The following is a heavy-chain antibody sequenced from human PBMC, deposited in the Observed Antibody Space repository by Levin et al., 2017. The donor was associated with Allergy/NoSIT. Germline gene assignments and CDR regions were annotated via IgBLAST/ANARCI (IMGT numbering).Heavy chain of an antibody. D-gene: IGHD2-15*01. CDR3: ARAEVGAEH. Sequence: LRLSCKVSGGSISSGSYYWSWIRQPAAKGLEWIGRIYSSGSANYNPSLKSRVTISVDTSKNQFSLKLSSVTAADTAVYYCARAEVGAEHWGQGTLFTVSS. CDR2: IYSSGSA. J-gene: IGHJ4*02. CDR1: GGSISSGSYY. V-gene: IGHV4-61*02.